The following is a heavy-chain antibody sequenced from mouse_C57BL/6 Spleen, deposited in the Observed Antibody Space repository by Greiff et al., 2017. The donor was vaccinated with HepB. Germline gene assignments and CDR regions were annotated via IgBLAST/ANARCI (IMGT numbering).Heavy chain of an antibody. D-gene: IGHD4-1*01. CDR1: GFTFSDYG. CDR2: ISSGSSTI. J-gene: IGHJ2*01. Sequence: VQLQQSGGGLVKPGGSLKLSCAASGFTFSDYGMHWVRQAPEKGLEWVAYISSGSSTIYYADTVKGRFTISRDNAKNTLFLQMTSLRSEDTAMYYCARLGRFDYWGQGTTLTVSS. CDR3: ARLGRFDY. V-gene: IGHV5-17*01.